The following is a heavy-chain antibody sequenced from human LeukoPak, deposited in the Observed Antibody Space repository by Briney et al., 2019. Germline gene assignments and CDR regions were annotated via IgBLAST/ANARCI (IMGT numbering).Heavy chain of an antibody. CDR1: GFTLSSYG. D-gene: IGHD6-13*01. CDR2: IRYDGSNK. CDR3: AENRHSSSFYYSDY. V-gene: IGHV3-30*02. Sequence: GGSLRLSCAASGFTLSSYGMHWVRQAPGKGLEWVTFIRYDGSNKYYADSVKGRFTVSRDNSKNTLYLQMNSLRAEDTAVYYCAENRHSSSFYYSDYWGQGSLVTVSS. J-gene: IGHJ4*02.